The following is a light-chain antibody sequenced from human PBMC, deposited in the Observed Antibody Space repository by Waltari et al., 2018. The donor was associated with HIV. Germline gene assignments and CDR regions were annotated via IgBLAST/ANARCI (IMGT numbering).Light chain of an antibody. CDR3: AAWDDSLSGFWV. Sequence: QSVLTQPPSASGTPGQRVTISCSGSSSNIGSKYVYWYQQLPGTAPKRLIHRNNQRPSGFPDLFSGSKSGTSASLAISGLRSEDEADYYCAAWDDSLSGFWVFGGGTKLTVL. J-gene: IGLJ3*02. V-gene: IGLV1-47*01. CDR2: RNN. CDR1: SSNIGSKY.